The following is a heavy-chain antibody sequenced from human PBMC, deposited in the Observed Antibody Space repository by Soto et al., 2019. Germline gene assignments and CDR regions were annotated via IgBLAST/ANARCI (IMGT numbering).Heavy chain of an antibody. D-gene: IGHD3-9*01. CDR2: ISWNSDSI. V-gene: IGHV3-9*01. CDR3: ASGRGYDILTGYYPYFDY. J-gene: IGHJ4*02. Sequence: GGSLRLSCAACGVTFTTYAMSWVRKAPGKGLEWVSGISWNSDSIGYADSVKGRFTISRDNAKKSLYLQMNSLRAEDTTLYYCASGRGYDILTGYYPYFDYWGQGTLVTVSS. CDR1: GVTFTTYA.